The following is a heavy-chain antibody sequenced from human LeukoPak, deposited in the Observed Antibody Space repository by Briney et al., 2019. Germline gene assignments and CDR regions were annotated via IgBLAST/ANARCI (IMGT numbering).Heavy chain of an antibody. J-gene: IGHJ4*02. CDR1: GFTFSSYA. CDR2: TSFDVSNK. D-gene: IGHD2-2*02. CDR3: ARGYCTSTSCYNDY. V-gene: IGHV3-30*04. Sequence: GGSLRLSCAASGFTFSSYAMHWVRQAPGKGLEWVATTSFDVSNKYYADSVKGRFTISRDNSKNALYLQMNSLRTEDTAVYSCARGYCTSTSCYNDYWGQGTLVTVSS.